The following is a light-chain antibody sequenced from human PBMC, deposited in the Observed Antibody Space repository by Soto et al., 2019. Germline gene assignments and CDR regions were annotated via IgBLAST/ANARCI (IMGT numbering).Light chain of an antibody. CDR3: AGWDDRLRGLYA. V-gene: IGLV1-47*02. Sequence: QSVLTQPPSASGTPGQRVTISCSGSSSNIGSNYVYWYQQLPGTAPKLLIYSNNQRPSGVPDRFSGSKSGTSASLAISGLLSEDEADYCCAGWDDRLRGLYAFGTGTRVTVL. J-gene: IGLJ1*01. CDR2: SNN. CDR1: SSNIGSNY.